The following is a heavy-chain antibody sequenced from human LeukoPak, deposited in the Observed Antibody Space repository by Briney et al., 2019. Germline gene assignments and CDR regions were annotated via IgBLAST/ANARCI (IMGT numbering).Heavy chain of an antibody. V-gene: IGHV4-34*01. CDR2: INHSGST. CDR3: ARGRYSSGWYADYFDY. CDR1: GGSFSGYY. Sequence: SETLSLTCAVYGGSFSGYYWSWIRQPPGKGLEWIGEINHSGSTNYNPSLKSRVTISVDTSKNQFSQKLSSVTAADTAVYYCARGRYSSGWYADYFDYWGQGTLVTVSS. D-gene: IGHD6-19*01. J-gene: IGHJ4*02.